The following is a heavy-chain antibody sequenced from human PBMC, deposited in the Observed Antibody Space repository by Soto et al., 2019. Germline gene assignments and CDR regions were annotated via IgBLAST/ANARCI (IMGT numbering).Heavy chain of an antibody. CDR1: GDSINSPSYY. D-gene: IGHD1-26*01. J-gene: IGHJ5*02. Sequence: QLQESGPGLVKPSETLSLSCTVSGDSINSPSYYWGWVRQPPGKGLEWVGNIYYNGSTYYNPSLKSRVTISVDTSKNQFSLKLSSVTAADTAVYFCARRMVGAPFDPWGQGTLVTVSS. CDR2: IYYNGST. CDR3: ARRMVGAPFDP. V-gene: IGHV4-39*01.